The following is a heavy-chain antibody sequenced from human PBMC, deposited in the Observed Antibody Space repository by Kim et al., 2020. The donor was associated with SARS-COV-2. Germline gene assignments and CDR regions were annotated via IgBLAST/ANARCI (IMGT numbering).Heavy chain of an antibody. CDR1: GFTFSSYS. CDR2: ISSSSSYI. D-gene: IGHD2-15*01. J-gene: IGHJ4*02. Sequence: GGSLRLSCAASGFTFSSYSMNWVRQAPGKGLEWVSSISSSSSYIYYADSVKGRFTISRDNAKNSLYLQMNSLRAEDTAVYYCARDIVVVVAATPHADDYCGQGTLVTVSS. V-gene: IGHV3-21*01. CDR3: ARDIVVVVAATPHADDY.